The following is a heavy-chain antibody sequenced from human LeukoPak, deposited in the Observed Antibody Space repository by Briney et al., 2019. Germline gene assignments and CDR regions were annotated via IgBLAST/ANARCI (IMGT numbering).Heavy chain of an antibody. V-gene: IGHV4-39*07. CDR2: IYYSGST. J-gene: IGHJ4*02. CDR1: GGSISSSSYY. D-gene: IGHD3-3*01. Sequence: SETLSLTCTVSGGSISSSSYYWGWIRQPPGKGLEWIGSIYYSGSTYYNPSLKSRVTISADTSKNQFSLKLSSVTAADTAVYYCARGNYEIDYWGQGTLVTVSS. CDR3: ARGNYEIDY.